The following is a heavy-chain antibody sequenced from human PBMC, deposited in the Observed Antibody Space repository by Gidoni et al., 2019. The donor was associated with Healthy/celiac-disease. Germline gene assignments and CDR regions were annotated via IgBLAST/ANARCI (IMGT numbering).Heavy chain of an antibody. CDR1: GFTFSSYA. D-gene: IGHD3-3*01. Sequence: EVQLLESGGGLVQPGGSLRLSCAASGFTFSSYAMSWVRQAPGKGLEWVSAISGSGGSTYYADSVKGRFTISRDNSKNTLYLQMNSLRAEDTAVYYCAKGRITIFGVAQTGVFDYWGQGTLVTVSS. V-gene: IGHV3-23*01. CDR2: ISGSGGST. CDR3: AKGRITIFGVAQTGVFDY. J-gene: IGHJ4*02.